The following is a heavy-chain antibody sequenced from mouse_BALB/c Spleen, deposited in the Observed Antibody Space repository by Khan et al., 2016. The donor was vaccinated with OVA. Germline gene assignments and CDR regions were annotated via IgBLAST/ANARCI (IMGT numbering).Heavy chain of an antibody. J-gene: IGHJ4*01. CDR2: IWGGGNT. CDR1: GFSLTDYD. Sequence: VQLQESGPGLVAPSQSLSITCTVSGFSLTDYDVSWIRQPPGKGLEWLGVIWGGGNTYYNSALKSRLSISKGTSKSQVFLKMNSLQTDDTAMYYCAKGVWSYYFAFDYWGQGTSVTVSS. D-gene: IGHD2-10*02. CDR3: AKGVWSYYFAFDY. V-gene: IGHV2-6-5*01.